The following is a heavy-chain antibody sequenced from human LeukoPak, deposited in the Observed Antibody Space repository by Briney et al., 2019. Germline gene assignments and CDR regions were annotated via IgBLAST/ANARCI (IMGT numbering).Heavy chain of an antibody. CDR2: IIPILGIA. J-gene: IGHJ2*01. CDR3: ARVGTTGDRWYFDL. D-gene: IGHD7-27*01. CDR1: GGTFSSYA. V-gene: IGHV1-69*04. Sequence: ASVKVSCKASGGTFSSYAISWVRQAPGQGLEWMGRIIPILGIANYAQKFQGRVTITADKSTSTAYMELSSLRSEDTAVYYCARVGTTGDRWYFDLWGRGTLVTVSS.